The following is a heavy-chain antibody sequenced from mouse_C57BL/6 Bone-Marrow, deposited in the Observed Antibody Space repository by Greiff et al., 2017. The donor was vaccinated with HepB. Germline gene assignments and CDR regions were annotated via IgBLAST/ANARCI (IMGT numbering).Heavy chain of an antibody. Sequence: EVMLVESEGGLVQPGSSMKLSCTASGFTFSDYYMAWVRQVPEKGLEWVANINYDGSSTYYLDSLKSRFIISRDNAKNILYLQMSSLKSEDTATYYCARGSSYYFDYWGQGTTLTVSS. V-gene: IGHV5-16*01. CDR1: GFTFSDYY. J-gene: IGHJ2*01. CDR2: INYDGSST. CDR3: ARGSSYYFDY. D-gene: IGHD1-1*01.